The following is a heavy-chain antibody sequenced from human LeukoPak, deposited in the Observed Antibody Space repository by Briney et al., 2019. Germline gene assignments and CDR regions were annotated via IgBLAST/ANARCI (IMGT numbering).Heavy chain of an antibody. Sequence: SVKVSCKAPGYTFTSYYMHWVRQAPGQGLEWMGIINPSGGSTSYAQKFQGRVTMTRDTSTSTVYMELSSLRSEDTAVYYCARDPTPRYCSSTSCYIHLGWFDPWGQGTLVTVSS. CDR3: ARDPTPRYCSSTSCYIHLGWFDP. CDR1: GYTFTSYY. CDR2: INPSGGST. J-gene: IGHJ5*02. V-gene: IGHV1-46*03. D-gene: IGHD2-2*02.